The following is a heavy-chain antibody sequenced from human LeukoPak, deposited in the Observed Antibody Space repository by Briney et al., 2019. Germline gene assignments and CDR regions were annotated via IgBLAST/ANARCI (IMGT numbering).Heavy chain of an antibody. D-gene: IGHD3-10*01. Sequence: HPGGSLRLSCAASGFTFSNYAMSWVRQAPGKGLEWVSTISNSGAGTYYADSVKGRFTISRDNSKDTLYLQMNSLRAEDTAVYYCAKDGGGLWFGGDTYYFDYWGQGTLVTVSS. V-gene: IGHV3-23*01. CDR3: AKDGGGLWFGGDTYYFDY. J-gene: IGHJ4*02. CDR2: ISNSGAGT. CDR1: GFTFSNYA.